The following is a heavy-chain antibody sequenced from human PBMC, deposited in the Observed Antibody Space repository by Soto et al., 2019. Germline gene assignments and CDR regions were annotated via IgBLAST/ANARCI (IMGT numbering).Heavy chain of an antibody. D-gene: IGHD6-13*01. CDR1: GGSISSYY. Sequence: SETLSLTCTVSGGSISSYYWSWIRQPPGKGLEWIGYIYYSGSTNYNPSLKSRVTISVDTSKNQFSLKLSSVTAADTAVYYCARHTRCLQQQLVWGCDRHYYYYMDVWGKGTTVTVSS. CDR3: ARHTRCLQQQLVWGCDRHYYYYMDV. CDR2: IYYSGST. J-gene: IGHJ6*03. V-gene: IGHV4-59*08.